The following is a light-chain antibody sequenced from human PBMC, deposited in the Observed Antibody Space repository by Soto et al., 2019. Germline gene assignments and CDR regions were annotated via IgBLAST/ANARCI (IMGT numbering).Light chain of an antibody. CDR3: QQLNSYPLT. J-gene: IGKJ4*01. Sequence: IPLHQSPSFLSASAGDTVTITSRASQGVSSYLAWYQQKPGKAPKLLIYAASTLQSGVPSRFSGSGSGTEFTLTISSLQPEDFATYYCQQLNSYPLTFGGGTKVDIK. CDR1: QGVSSY. CDR2: AAS. V-gene: IGKV1-9*01.